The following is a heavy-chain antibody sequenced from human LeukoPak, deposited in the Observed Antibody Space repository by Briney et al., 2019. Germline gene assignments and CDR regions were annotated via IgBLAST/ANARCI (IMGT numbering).Heavy chain of an antibody. V-gene: IGHV1-18*01. D-gene: IGHD3-10*01. Sequence: ASVKVSYKASGYTFTSYGISWVRQAPGQGLEWMGWISAYNGNTNYAQKLQGRVTMTTDTSTSTAYMELRSLRSDDTAVYYCARGEVLWFGELVIKLPDYWGQGTLVTVSS. CDR1: GYTFTSYG. CDR3: ARGEVLWFGELVIKLPDY. CDR2: ISAYNGNT. J-gene: IGHJ4*02.